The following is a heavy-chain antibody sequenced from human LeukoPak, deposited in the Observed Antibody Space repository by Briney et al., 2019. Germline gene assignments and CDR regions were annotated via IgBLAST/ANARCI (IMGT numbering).Heavy chain of an antibody. V-gene: IGHV1-46*01. CDR2: INPSGGST. Sequence: ASVKVSCKASGYTSTSYYMHWVRQAPGQGLEWMGIINPSGGSTSYAQKFQARVTMTRDTSTSTVYMELSSLRSEDTAVYYCARDHGGYDSYYYMDVWGKGTTVTVSS. CDR3: ARDHGGYDSYYYMDV. D-gene: IGHD5-12*01. J-gene: IGHJ6*03. CDR1: GYTSTSYY.